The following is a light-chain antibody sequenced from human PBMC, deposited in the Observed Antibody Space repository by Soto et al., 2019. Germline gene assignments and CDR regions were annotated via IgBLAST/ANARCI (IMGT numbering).Light chain of an antibody. CDR1: QSVSSNY. J-gene: IGKJ2*01. Sequence: EIVLTQSPGTLPLSPGERATLSCRASQSVSSNYLVWYQQKPGQAPRPLIYGASSRATGIPHRFSGSGSGTDFTLTISRLEPEDFAVYYCQQYANSPFTLGQGTKLEIK. CDR3: QQYANSPFT. CDR2: GAS. V-gene: IGKV3-20*01.